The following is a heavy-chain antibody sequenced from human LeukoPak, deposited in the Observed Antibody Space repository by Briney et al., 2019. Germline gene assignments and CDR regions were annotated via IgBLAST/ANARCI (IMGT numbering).Heavy chain of an antibody. J-gene: IGHJ6*03. CDR3: ASSTTVTPYYYYYMDV. D-gene: IGHD4-17*01. V-gene: IGHV1-46*01. Sequence: VSVKVSCKASGYTFTSYYMHWVRQAPGQGLEWMGIINPSGGSTSYAQKFQGRVTMTRDTSTSTVYMELSSLRSEDTAVYYCASSTTVTPYYYYYMDVWGKGTTVTISS. CDR2: INPSGGST. CDR1: GYTFTSYY.